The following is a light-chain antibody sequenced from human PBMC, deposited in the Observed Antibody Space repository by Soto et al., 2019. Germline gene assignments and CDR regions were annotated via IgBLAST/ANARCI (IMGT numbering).Light chain of an antibody. V-gene: IGLV7-46*01. J-gene: IGLJ3*02. Sequence: QTVVTQEPSLTVSPGGTVTLTCGSSTGAVTSGHYPYWFQQKPGQAPRTLIYDTSNKHSWTPARFSGSLLGGKAALTLSGAQPEDEAEYYCLLSYSGANWVFGGGTKVTV. CDR2: DTS. CDR1: TGAVTSGHY. CDR3: LLSYSGANWV.